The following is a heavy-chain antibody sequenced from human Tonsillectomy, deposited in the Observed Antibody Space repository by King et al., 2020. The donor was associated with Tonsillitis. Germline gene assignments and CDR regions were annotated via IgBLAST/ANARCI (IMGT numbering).Heavy chain of an antibody. J-gene: IGHJ5*01. CDR2: IYYSGST. CDR3: ARADGSGSYWVPNWFDS. D-gene: IGHD3-10*01. V-gene: IGHV4-30-4*08. CDR1: GDSISRGDDY. Sequence: VQLQESGPRLGMPSQTLSLTCTVSGDSISRGDDYWSWIRQSPGKGLEWSGYIYYSGSTYYNSSLKSRVTISINTSKTQFSLKMRSVTVADTAVYYCARADGSGSYWVPNWFDSWGQGIPVTVSS.